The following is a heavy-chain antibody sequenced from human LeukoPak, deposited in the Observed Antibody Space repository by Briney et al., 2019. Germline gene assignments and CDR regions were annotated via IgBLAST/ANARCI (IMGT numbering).Heavy chain of an antibody. V-gene: IGHV3-23*01. CDR2: ISGSGGST. J-gene: IGHJ4*02. CDR1: GFTFSSYA. D-gene: IGHD3-10*01. CDR3: AKSDGSGSYLVDY. Sequence: GALRLSCAASGFTFSSYAMSWVRQAPGKGLEWVSAISGSGGSTYYADSVKGPFTISRDNSKNTLYLQMNSLRAEDTAVYYCAKSDGSGSYLVDYWGQGTLVTVSS.